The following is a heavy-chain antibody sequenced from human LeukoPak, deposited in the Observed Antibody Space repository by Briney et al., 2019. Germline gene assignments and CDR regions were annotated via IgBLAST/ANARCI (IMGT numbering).Heavy chain of an antibody. J-gene: IGHJ4*02. CDR1: GFTFDDYA. CDR2: ISWKSGSI. Sequence: GESLRLSCAASGFTFDDYAMHWVRQAPGKGLEWVSGISWKSGSIGYADSVKGRFTISRDNAKNSLYLQMNSLRAEDTALYYCAKVGLYYDSSGYYDYWGQGTLVTVSS. V-gene: IGHV3-9*01. CDR3: AKVGLYYDSSGYYDY. D-gene: IGHD3-22*01.